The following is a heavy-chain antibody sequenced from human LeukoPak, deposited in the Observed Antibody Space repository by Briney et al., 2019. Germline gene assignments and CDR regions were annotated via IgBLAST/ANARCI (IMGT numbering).Heavy chain of an antibody. V-gene: IGHV3-48*01. CDR2: ISSSSSTI. D-gene: IGHD2-21*01. J-gene: IGHJ3*02. Sequence: GGSLRLSCAASGFTFSSYSMNWVRQAPGKGLEWVSYISSSSSTIYYADSVKGRFTISRDNAKNSLYLQMNSLRAEDTAVYYCASEGVVIAPGAFDIWGQGTMVTVSS. CDR1: GFTFSSYS. CDR3: ASEGVVIAPGAFDI.